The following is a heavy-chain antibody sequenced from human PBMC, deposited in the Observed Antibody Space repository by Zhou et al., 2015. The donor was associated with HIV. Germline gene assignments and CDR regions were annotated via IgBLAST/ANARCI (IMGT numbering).Heavy chain of an antibody. Sequence: EVQLVESGGGLVQPGRSLRVSCATSGFTFDDYAMHWVRQAPGKGLEWVAGISWNSGRIDYADSVRGRFTISRDNAKNSLYLQMNSLRTEDMAFYYCAKDTSVRSQGSSSALYFDYWGREPWSPSPQ. CDR1: GFTFDDYA. J-gene: IGHJ4*02. V-gene: IGHV3-9*03. CDR3: AKDTSVRSQGSSSALYFDY. D-gene: IGHD6-6*01. CDR2: ISWNSGRI.